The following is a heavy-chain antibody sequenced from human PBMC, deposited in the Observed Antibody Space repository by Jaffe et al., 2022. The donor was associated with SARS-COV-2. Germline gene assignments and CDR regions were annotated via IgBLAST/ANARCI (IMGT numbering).Heavy chain of an antibody. CDR2: ISSSSSYI. CDR3: ARERVYYYGSGSYDFDF. J-gene: IGHJ4*02. CDR1: GFTFSSYS. D-gene: IGHD3-10*01. Sequence: EVQLVESGGGLVKPGGSLRLSCAASGFTFSSYSMNWVRQAPGKGLEWVSSISSSSSYIYYADSVKGRFTISRDNAKNSLYLQMNSLRAEDTAVYYCARERVYYYGSGSYDFDFWGQGTLVTVSS. V-gene: IGHV3-21*01.